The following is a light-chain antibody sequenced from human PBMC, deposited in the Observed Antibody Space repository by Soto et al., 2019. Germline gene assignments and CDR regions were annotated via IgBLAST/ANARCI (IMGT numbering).Light chain of an antibody. CDR1: QSIRTY. CDR2: VAS. V-gene: IGKV1-39*01. J-gene: IGKJ4*01. CDR3: PHTFRPPLT. Sequence: DIQMTQSPSSLSASVGDRVTITCRAIQSIRTYLNWSPKKPGKAPKFLIYVASRLQSGVPSRFRGRGSGTAFALTITRLQTEHLSPSYCPHTFRPPLTFAGGTKVHI.